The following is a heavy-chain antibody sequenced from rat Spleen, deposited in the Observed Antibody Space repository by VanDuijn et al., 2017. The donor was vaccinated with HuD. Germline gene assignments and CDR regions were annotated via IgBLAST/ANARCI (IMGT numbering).Heavy chain of an antibody. J-gene: IGHJ2*01. V-gene: IGHV3-3*01. CDR2: INSAGST. CDR1: GFSITSAYR. D-gene: IGHD1-12*01. CDR3: ARTSWDDFDY. Sequence: EVHLQESGPGLVKPSQSLSLTCSVTGFSITSAYRWNWIRKFPGNKLEWMGYINSAGSTNYNPSLKSRISITRDTSKNQFFLQVNSVTTEDTATYYCARTSWDDFDYWGQGVMVTVSS.